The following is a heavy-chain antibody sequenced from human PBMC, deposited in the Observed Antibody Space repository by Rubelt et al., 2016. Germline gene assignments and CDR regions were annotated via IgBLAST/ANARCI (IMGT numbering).Heavy chain of an antibody. D-gene: IGHD6-25*01. V-gene: IGHV4-59*01. CDR3: ARASSGSPRFGFDY. CDR2: IYYSGST. CDR1: GGSISSYY. Sequence: QVKLQVSGPGLVKPSETLSLTCTVSGGSISSYYWSWIRQPPGKGLEWIGYIYYSGSTNSNPSLTSRVTISIDTSKTQFSPKWGLVTAADTAVYYCARASSGSPRFGFDYWGQGTLVTVSS. J-gene: IGHJ4*02.